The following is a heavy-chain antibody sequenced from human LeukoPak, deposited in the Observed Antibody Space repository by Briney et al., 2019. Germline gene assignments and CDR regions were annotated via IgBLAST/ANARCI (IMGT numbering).Heavy chain of an antibody. Sequence: SVKVSCKASGYTFTSYGISWVRQAPGQGLEWMGRIIPSLGTANYAQKFQGRVTITTDESTSAAYMELSSLRSEDAAVYYCARGVVGYCSGGSCFHYFDYWGQGTLVTVSS. CDR3: ARGVVGYCSGGSCFHYFDY. CDR1: GYTFTSYG. V-gene: IGHV1-69*05. CDR2: IIPSLGTA. D-gene: IGHD2-15*01. J-gene: IGHJ4*02.